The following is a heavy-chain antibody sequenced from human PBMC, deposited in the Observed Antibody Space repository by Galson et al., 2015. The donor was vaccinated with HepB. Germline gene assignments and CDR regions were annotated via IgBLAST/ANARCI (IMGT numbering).Heavy chain of an antibody. Sequence: SLRLSCAASGFTFSSYSMNWVRQAPGKGLEWVSSISSSSSYIYYADSVKGRFTISRDNAKNSLYLQMNSLRAEDTAVYYCARDWASTAMGAYYYYYGMDVWGQGTPVTVSS. CDR3: ARDWASTAMGAYYYYYGMDV. CDR2: ISSSSSYI. D-gene: IGHD5-18*01. V-gene: IGHV3-21*01. J-gene: IGHJ6*02. CDR1: GFTFSSYS.